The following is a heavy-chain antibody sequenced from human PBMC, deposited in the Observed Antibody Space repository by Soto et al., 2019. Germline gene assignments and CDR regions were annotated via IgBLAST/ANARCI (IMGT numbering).Heavy chain of an antibody. CDR3: ARDPGIWAFDI. V-gene: IGHV3-66*01. CDR2: IYSGGSI. CDR1: GFTVSSKY. J-gene: IGHJ3*02. Sequence: GGSLRLSCAASGFTVSSKYMSWVRQAPGKGLEWVSVIYSGGSIYYGDFVKGRFTISRDTSKNTVSLQMNSLRAEDTAVYYCARDPGIWAFDIWGQGTLVTVSS.